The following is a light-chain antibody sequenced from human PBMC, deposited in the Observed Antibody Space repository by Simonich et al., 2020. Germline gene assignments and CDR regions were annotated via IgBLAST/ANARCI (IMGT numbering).Light chain of an antibody. CDR1: NLGGKS. CDR3: QVWDSTFDHYV. V-gene: IGLV3-21*04. CDR2: ADS. J-gene: IGLJ1*01. Sequence: SYVLTQPPSVSVAPGKTARITCGGNNLGGKSVHWYQQKPGQAPVLVIYADSDRPSGIPERFSGANSGNTATLTISRVEAGDEADYYCQVWDSTFDHYVFAPGTKVTVL.